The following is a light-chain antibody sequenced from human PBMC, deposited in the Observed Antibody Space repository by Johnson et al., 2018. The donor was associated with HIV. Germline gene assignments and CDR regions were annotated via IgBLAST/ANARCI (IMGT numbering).Light chain of an antibody. V-gene: IGLV1-51*01. CDR1: SSKIGNKY. CDR2: DNN. Sequence: QSVLTQPPSVSAAPGQKVTISCSGSSSKIGNKYVSWYQQFPGTAPKVLIYDNNKRPSGIPDRFSGSKSGTSATPGITGLQPGDEADYYCGTWDSSLSAYVFGTGTKVTVL. J-gene: IGLJ1*01. CDR3: GTWDSSLSAYV.